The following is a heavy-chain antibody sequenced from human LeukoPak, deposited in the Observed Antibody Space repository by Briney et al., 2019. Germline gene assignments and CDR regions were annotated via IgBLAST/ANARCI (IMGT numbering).Heavy chain of an antibody. Sequence: GASVKVSCKASGYTFTGYYMHWVRQAPGQGLEWMGWINPNSGGTNYAQKFQGRVTMTRDTSISTAYMELSRLKSDDTAVYYCASTPSGYDSFYYYYYYMDVWGKGTTVTVSS. CDR2: INPNSGGT. CDR3: ASTPSGYDSFYYYYYYMDV. J-gene: IGHJ6*03. D-gene: IGHD5-12*01. CDR1: GYTFTGYY. V-gene: IGHV1-2*02.